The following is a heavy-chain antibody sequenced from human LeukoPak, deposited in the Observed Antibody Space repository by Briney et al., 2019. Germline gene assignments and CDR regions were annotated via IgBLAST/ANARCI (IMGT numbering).Heavy chain of an antibody. V-gene: IGHV4-59*06. CDR3: ARGGNRFGGFYFDY. Sequence: SGTLSLTCTVSGGSISTFFWSWVRRPAGKGLESIGFIHHSGRSRHNPSLKDRVAISVDTSRKQFALKLSSVTAADTAMYYCARGGNRFGGFYFDYWGQGIQVIVSS. D-gene: IGHD3-10*01. J-gene: IGHJ4*02. CDR2: IHHSGRS. CDR1: GGSISTFF.